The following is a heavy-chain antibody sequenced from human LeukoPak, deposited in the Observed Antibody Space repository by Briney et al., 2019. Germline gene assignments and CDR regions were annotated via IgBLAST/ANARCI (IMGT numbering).Heavy chain of an antibody. J-gene: IGHJ4*02. Sequence: GGSLRLSCAASRFTVTTNAMSWVRHAPGKRLEWVSVIYSDGSTYHADSVKERFTRSRENSKNTLHFQMKSLRDEDSAVYYCARAQWLDFWGQGTVVTV. V-gene: IGHV3-66*01. CDR3: ARAQWLDF. D-gene: IGHD6-19*01. CDR1: RFTVTTNA. CDR2: IYSDGST.